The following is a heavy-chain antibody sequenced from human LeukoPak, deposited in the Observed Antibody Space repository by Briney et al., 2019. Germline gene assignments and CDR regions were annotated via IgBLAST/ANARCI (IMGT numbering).Heavy chain of an antibody. D-gene: IGHD6-19*01. V-gene: IGHV4-39*01. Sequence: SETLSLTCTVSGGSISSSSYYWGWIRQPPGKGLEWIGSIYYSGSTYYNPSLKSRVTISVDTSKNQFSLKLSSVTAADTAVYYCARRIAVAGTSYYYYGMDVWGQGTLVTVSS. CDR1: GGSISSSSYY. CDR3: ARRIAVAGTSYYYYGMDV. J-gene: IGHJ6*02. CDR2: IYYSGST.